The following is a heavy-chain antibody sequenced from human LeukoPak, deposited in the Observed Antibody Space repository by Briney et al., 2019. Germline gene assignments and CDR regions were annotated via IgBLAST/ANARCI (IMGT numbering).Heavy chain of an antibody. CDR3: AITPYPSSGVKNWFDP. D-gene: IGHD6-19*01. CDR1: GYTFTSYG. V-gene: IGHV1-18*01. Sequence: ASVKVSCKASGYTFTSYGISWVRQAPGQGLEWMGWISAYNGNTNYAQKLQGRVTMTTDTSTSTAYMELRSLRSDDTAVYYCAITPYPSSGVKNWFDPWGQGTLVTVSS. J-gene: IGHJ5*02. CDR2: ISAYNGNT.